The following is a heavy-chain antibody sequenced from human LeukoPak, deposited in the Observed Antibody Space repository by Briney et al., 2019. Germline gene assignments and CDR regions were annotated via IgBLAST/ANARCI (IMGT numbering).Heavy chain of an antibody. V-gene: IGHV4-31*03. CDR2: IYYSGST. Sequence: SQTLSLTCTVSGGSISSGGYYWSWIRQHPGKGLEWIGYIYYSGSTYYNPSLKSRVTISVDTSKNQFSLKLSSVTAADTALYYCARHDRNSGRYYDFDYWGPGTLVTVSS. J-gene: IGHJ4*02. CDR3: ARHDRNSGRYYDFDY. D-gene: IGHD1-26*01. CDR1: GGSISSGGYY.